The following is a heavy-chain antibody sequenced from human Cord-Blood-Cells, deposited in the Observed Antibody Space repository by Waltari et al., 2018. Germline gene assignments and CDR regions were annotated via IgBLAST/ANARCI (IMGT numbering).Heavy chain of an antibody. Sequence: QLQLQESGPGLVKPSETLSLTCTVSGGSISSSSYYWGWLRQPPGKGLEWIGSIYYSGSTYYNPSLKSRVTISVDTSKNQFSLKLSSVTAADTAVYYCASEYSSSSNWFDPWGQGTLVTVSS. CDR3: ASEYSSSSNWFDP. J-gene: IGHJ5*02. CDR2: IYYSGST. V-gene: IGHV4-39*01. D-gene: IGHD6-6*01. CDR1: GGSISSSSYY.